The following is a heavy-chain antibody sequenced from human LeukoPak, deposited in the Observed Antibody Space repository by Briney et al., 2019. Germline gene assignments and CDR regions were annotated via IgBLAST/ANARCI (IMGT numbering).Heavy chain of an antibody. CDR1: GGSISNYY. J-gene: IGHJ4*02. D-gene: IGHD1-1*01. V-gene: IGHV4-4*07. Sequence: SETLSLTCTVSGGSISNYYWSWIRQPAGKGLEWIGRMYSSGSSNYNPSLKTRVTMSVDTSKNQFSLKLSSVTAADTAVYHCARINSNWRVLTDWGQGTLVTVSS. CDR3: ARINSNWRVLTD. CDR2: MYSSGSS.